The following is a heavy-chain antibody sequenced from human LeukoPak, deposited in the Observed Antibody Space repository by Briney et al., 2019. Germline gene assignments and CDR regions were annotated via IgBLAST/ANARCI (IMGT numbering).Heavy chain of an antibody. V-gene: IGHV4-4*07. J-gene: IGHJ4*02. D-gene: IGHD3-10*01. CDR1: GGSISSFY. Sequence: SETLSLTCTVSGGSISSFYWSWIRQPAGKGLEWIGRISASGSTSYNPSLKSRVTMSVDTSKNQFSLKLSSVTAADTAVYYCASRRITMVRGVITLFDYWGQGTLVTVSS. CDR2: ISASGST. CDR3: ASRRITMVRGVITLFDY.